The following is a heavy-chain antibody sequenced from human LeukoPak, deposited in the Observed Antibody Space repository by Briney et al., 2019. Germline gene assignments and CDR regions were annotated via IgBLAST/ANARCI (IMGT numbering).Heavy chain of an antibody. D-gene: IGHD2-21*02. CDR3: ARHYGGDPGAFDL. J-gene: IGHJ3*01. V-gene: IGHV3-53*01. Sequence: GGSLRLSCAASGFTVSRNYMSWVRQAPGKGLEWVSAVYTDGTTHFADYVKGRVTTSRDSSKNTLYLQMDSLRAEDSAVYYCARHYGGDPGAFDLWGQGTMVTVSS. CDR1: GFTVSRNY. CDR2: VYTDGTT.